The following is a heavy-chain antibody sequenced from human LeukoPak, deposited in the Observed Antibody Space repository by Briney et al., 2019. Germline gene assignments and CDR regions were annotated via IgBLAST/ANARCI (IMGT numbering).Heavy chain of an antibody. V-gene: IGHV3-48*04. CDR3: ARVGAATYAFDI. J-gene: IGHJ3*02. CDR2: ISDSSDTM. CDR1: GFTFSYYS. Sequence: GGSLRLSCAASGFTFSYYSMNWVRQAPGKGLEWVSYISDSSDTMYYADSVKGRFTISRDNAKNSLYLQMNSLRAEDTAVYYCARVGAATYAFDIWGQGTMVTVSS. D-gene: IGHD3-16*01.